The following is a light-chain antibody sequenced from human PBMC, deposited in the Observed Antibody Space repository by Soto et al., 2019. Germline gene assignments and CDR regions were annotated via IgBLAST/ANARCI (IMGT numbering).Light chain of an antibody. CDR2: DVS. V-gene: IGLV2-14*01. CDR3: SSYTSSSTLAV. CDR1: SSDVGGYNY. Sequence: QSALTQPASVSGSPGQSITISCTGTSSDVGGYNYVSWYQQHPGKAPKLMIYDVSNRPSGVSNRFSGSKSGNTASPTISGLQAEDEADYYCSSYTSSSTLAVFGTGTKVTVL. J-gene: IGLJ1*01.